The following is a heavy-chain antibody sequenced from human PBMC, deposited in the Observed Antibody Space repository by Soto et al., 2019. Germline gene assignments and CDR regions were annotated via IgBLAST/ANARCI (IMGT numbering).Heavy chain of an antibody. Sequence: GGSLRLSCAASGFTFSSYGMNWVRQAPGKGLEWVAVISYDRTNKYYEDSVKGRFTISRDNSKNTLYLQMISLRAEDTAVYNCAKEPVGPDWYFDLWGRGTLVTVSS. J-gene: IGHJ2*01. CDR1: GFTFSSYG. CDR3: AKEPVGPDWYFDL. CDR2: ISYDRTNK. V-gene: IGHV3-30*18.